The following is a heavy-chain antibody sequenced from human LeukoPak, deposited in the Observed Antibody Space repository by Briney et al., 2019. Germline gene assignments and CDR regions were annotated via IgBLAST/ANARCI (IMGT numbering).Heavy chain of an antibody. Sequence: SVKVSCKASGGTFSSYTISWVRQAPGQGLEWMGRIIPILGIANYAQKFQGRATITADKSTSTAYMELSSLRSEDTAVYYCARDGWGLSDGYHSDYWGQGTLVTVSS. CDR3: ARDGWGLSDGYHSDY. V-gene: IGHV1-69*04. CDR2: IIPILGIA. D-gene: IGHD5-24*01. J-gene: IGHJ4*02. CDR1: GGTFSSYT.